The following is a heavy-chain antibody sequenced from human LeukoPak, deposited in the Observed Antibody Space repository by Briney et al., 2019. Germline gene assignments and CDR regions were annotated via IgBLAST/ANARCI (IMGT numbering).Heavy chain of an antibody. J-gene: IGHJ6*02. CDR3: AKGQYYDFWRGGMDV. Sequence: GRSLRLSCAASGFTFDDYAMHWVRQGPVKGLEWVSGISWNSGSIDYADSVKGRFIISRDNAKNSLDLQMNSLRGEDTALYYCAKGQYYDFWRGGMDVWGQGTTVTVSS. CDR2: ISWNSGSI. V-gene: IGHV3-9*01. CDR1: GFTFDDYA. D-gene: IGHD3-3*01.